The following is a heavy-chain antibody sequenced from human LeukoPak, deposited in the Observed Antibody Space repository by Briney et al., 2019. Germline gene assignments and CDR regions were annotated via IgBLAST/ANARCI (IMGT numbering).Heavy chain of an antibody. V-gene: IGHV1-18*01. J-gene: IGHJ4*02. D-gene: IGHD6-19*01. CDR3: ARDSAGHRSGWCVVY. CDR2: ISAYNGNT. CDR1: GYTFSSYG. Sequence: ASVKVSCKASGYTFSSYGISWVRQAPGQGLEWMGWISAYNGNTNYAQKFQGRVTMTTDTSTSTAYMELRSLRSDDTAVYYCARDSAGHRSGWCVVYWGQGTLVTVSS.